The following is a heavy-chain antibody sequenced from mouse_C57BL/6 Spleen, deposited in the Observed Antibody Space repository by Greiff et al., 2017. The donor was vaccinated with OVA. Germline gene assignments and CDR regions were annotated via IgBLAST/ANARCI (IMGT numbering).Heavy chain of an antibody. D-gene: IGHD2-4*01. CDR3: ARWGYDWDYAMDY. CDR1: GYTFTSYW. CDR2: IYPGSGST. J-gene: IGHJ4*01. Sequence: QVQLQQSGAELVKPGASVKMSCKASGYTFTSYWITWVKQRPGQGLEWIGDIYPGSGSTTYNEKFKSKATLTVDTSSSTAYMQRSSLTSEDSAVYYCARWGYDWDYAMDYWGQGTSVTVSS. V-gene: IGHV1-55*01.